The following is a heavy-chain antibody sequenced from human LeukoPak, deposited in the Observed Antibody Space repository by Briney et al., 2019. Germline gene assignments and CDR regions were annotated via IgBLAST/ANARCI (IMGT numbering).Heavy chain of an antibody. V-gene: IGHV4-4*07. J-gene: IGHJ4*02. D-gene: IGHD6-13*01. CDR3: AEMGDSSSWYKAFGY. CDR1: GGAISSYH. Sequence: SETLSLTCTVSGGAISSYHWSWIRQPAGKGLEWIGRIYTSGSTNYNPSLKSRVTMSVDTSKNQFSLKLSSVTAADTAVYYCAEMGDSSSWYKAFGYWGQGTLVTVSS. CDR2: IYTSGST.